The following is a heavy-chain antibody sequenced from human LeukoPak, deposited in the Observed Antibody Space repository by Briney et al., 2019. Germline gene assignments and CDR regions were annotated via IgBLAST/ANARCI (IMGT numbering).Heavy chain of an antibody. Sequence: GGSLRLSCAASGFTFSSYAMSWVRQAPGKGLEWVSAISGSGGSTYYADSVKGRFSISRDNSKNTLYLQMNSLRAEDTAVYYCAKEFIRGYSYGPFDYWGQGTLVTVSS. CDR3: AKEFIRGYSYGPFDY. V-gene: IGHV3-23*01. CDR2: ISGSGGST. J-gene: IGHJ4*02. CDR1: GFTFSSYA. D-gene: IGHD5-18*01.